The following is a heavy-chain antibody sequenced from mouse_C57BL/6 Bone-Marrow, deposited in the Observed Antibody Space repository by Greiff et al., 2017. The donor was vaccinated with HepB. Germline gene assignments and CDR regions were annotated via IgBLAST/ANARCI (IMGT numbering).Heavy chain of an antibody. J-gene: IGHJ4*01. Sequence: QVQLKESGAELAKPGASVKLSCKASGYTFTSYWMHWVKQRPGQGLEWIGYINPSSGYTKYNQKFKDKATLTADKSSSTAYMQLSSLTYEDSAVYYCARTAYGEDYAMDYWGQGTSVTVSS. V-gene: IGHV1-7*01. CDR3: ARTAYGEDYAMDY. CDR1: GYTFTSYW. D-gene: IGHD1-1*01. CDR2: INPSSGYT.